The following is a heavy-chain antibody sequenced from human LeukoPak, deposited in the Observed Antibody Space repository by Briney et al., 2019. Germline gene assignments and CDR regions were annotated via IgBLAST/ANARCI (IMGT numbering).Heavy chain of an antibody. D-gene: IGHD3-22*01. CDR2: IYYSGST. CDR1: GGSISSYY. V-gene: IGHV4-59*08. CDR3: ARAQGYYYEEGAFDI. Sequence: SGTLSLTCTVSGGSISSYYWSWIRQPPGKGLEWIGYIYYSGSTNYNPSLKSRVTISVDTSKNQFSLKLSSVTAADTAVYYCARAQGYYYEEGAFDIWGQGTMVTVSS. J-gene: IGHJ3*02.